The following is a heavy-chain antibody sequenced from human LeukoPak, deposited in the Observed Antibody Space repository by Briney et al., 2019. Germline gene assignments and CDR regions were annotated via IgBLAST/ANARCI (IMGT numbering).Heavy chain of an antibody. D-gene: IGHD6-6*01. CDR2: ISSSTTNM. CDR3: AREYSSSSGRSFDY. Sequence: GGSLRLSCAASGFTFSTYSMNWVRQAPGKGLEWVSYISSSTTNMYHADSVKGRFTISRDNAKNSLYLQMNSLRAEDTAVYYCAREYSSSSGRSFDYWGQGTLVTVSS. J-gene: IGHJ4*02. V-gene: IGHV3-48*01. CDR1: GFTFSTYS.